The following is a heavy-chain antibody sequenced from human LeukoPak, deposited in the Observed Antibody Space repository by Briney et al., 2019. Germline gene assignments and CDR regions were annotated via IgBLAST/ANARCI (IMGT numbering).Heavy chain of an antibody. V-gene: IGHV3-21*01. CDR1: GFTFSSYA. CDR3: ARGSMYYYDSSGYYTDY. J-gene: IGHJ4*02. Sequence: GGSLRLSCAASGFTFSSYAMSWVRQAPGKGLEWVSSISSSSSYIYYADSVKGRFTISRDNAKNSLYLQMNSLRAEDTAVYYCARGSMYYYDSSGYYTDYWGQGTLVTVSS. D-gene: IGHD3-22*01. CDR2: ISSSSSYI.